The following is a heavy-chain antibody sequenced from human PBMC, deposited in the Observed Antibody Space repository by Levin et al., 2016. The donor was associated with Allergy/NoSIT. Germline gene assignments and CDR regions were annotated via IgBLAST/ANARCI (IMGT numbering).Heavy chain of an antibody. CDR3: ARWDYSRFDY. CDR1: GFTFSRYW. D-gene: IGHD3-16*01. Sequence: GGSLRLSCVASGFTFSRYWMHWVRQVPGKGLVWVSRVNPYGNITDYMDSVKGRFSISRDNAKNSLYLQMNSLRAEDTAVYYCARWDYSRFDYWGQGALVTVSS. CDR2: VNPYGNIT. V-gene: IGHV3-74*01. J-gene: IGHJ4*02.